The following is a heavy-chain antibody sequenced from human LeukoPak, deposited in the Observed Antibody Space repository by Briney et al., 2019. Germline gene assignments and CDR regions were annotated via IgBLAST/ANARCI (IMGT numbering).Heavy chain of an antibody. Sequence: GGSLRLSCAASGFTLGRYVMSWVRQAPGKGLEWVSSISAGGHNTYYADSVKGRFTISRDISKNTLYLQMDSLRAEDTAVYYCAKLPPRAVLVSDYWGQGTLVTASS. D-gene: IGHD2-8*02. J-gene: IGHJ4*02. V-gene: IGHV3-23*01. CDR2: ISAGGHNT. CDR1: GFTLGRYV. CDR3: AKLPPRAVLVSDY.